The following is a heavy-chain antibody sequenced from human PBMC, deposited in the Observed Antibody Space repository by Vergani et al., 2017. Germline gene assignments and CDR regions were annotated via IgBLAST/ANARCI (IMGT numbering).Heavy chain of an antibody. V-gene: IGHV4-30-4*08. CDR3: ARVLVVPAAMLYYYYYMDV. CDR1: VGSISSGDYY. J-gene: IGHJ6*03. CDR2: IYYSGST. Sequence: QVQLQESGPGLVKPSQTLSLTCTVSVGSISSGDYYWSWIRQPPGKGLEWIGYIYYSGSTYYNPSLKSRVTISVDTSKNQFSLKLSSVTAADTAVYYCARVLVVPAAMLYYYYYMDVWGKGTTVTVSS. D-gene: IGHD2-2*01.